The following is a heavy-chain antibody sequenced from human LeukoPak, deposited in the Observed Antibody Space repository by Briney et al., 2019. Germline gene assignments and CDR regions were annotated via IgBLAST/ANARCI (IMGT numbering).Heavy chain of an antibody. Sequence: PSGTLSLTCAVSGGAISNSNWWSWVRQPPGKGLEWIGEIYHSGRDNYNPSLKSRVTISIDTSNNQFSLKLYSVTAADTAVYYRARHGSGTYFVSWGQGTLVTVSS. CDR3: ARHGSGTYFVS. CDR1: GGAISNSNW. V-gene: IGHV4-4*02. D-gene: IGHD3-10*01. CDR2: IYHSGRD. J-gene: IGHJ5*02.